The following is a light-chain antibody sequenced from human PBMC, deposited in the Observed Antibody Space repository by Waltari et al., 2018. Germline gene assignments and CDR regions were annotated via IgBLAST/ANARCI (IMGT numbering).Light chain of an antibody. CDR3: CSYAGSGNLGVI. Sequence: QSALTQPASVSGSPGQSITISCTGSSSDVGSSNLVSWYQQHPAKAPKLIIYEVDKRPSGVSVRFSGSKSGNTASLTGSGVQAEDEADYYCCSYAGSGNLGVIFGGGTKLTVL. CDR1: SSDVGSSNL. CDR2: EVD. J-gene: IGLJ2*01. V-gene: IGLV2-23*02.